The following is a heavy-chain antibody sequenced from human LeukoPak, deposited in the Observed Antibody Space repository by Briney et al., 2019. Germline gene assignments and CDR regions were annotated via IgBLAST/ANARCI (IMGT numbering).Heavy chain of an antibody. CDR1: GYSISSGYY. CDR3: ARARRIVVVNWFDP. V-gene: IGHV4-38-2*02. Sequence: KPSETLSLTCTVSGYSISSGYYWGWIRQPPGKGLEWIGSIYHSGSTYYNPSLKSRVTISVDTSKNQFSLKLSSVTAADTAVYYCARARRIVVVNWFDPWGQGTLVTVSS. J-gene: IGHJ5*02. CDR2: IYHSGST. D-gene: IGHD3-22*01.